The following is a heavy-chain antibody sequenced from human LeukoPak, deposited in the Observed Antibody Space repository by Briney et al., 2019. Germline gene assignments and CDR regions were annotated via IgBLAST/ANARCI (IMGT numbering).Heavy chain of an antibody. CDR2: IIPIFGTA. D-gene: IGHD1-26*01. CDR3: ARTPSGSFKHPPDY. CDR1: GGTFSSYA. Sequence: SVKVSCKAYGGTFSSYAISWVRQAPGQGLEWMGGIIPIFGTANYAQKFQGRVTITADESTSTAYMELSSLRSEDTAVYYCARTPSGSFKHPPDYWGQGTLVTVSS. V-gene: IGHV1-69*01. J-gene: IGHJ4*02.